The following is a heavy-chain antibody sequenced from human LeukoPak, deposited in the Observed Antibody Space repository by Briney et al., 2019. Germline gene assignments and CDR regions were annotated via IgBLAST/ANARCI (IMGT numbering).Heavy chain of an antibody. D-gene: IGHD4-11*01. Sequence: GGSLRLSCAASGFTFSSYGMHWVRQAPGKGLEWVAFIRYDGSNKYYADSVKGRFTISRDNSKNTLYLQMNSLRAEDTAVYYCAKDDYSNRGFFDYWGQGTLVTVSS. CDR3: AKDDYSNRGFFDY. V-gene: IGHV3-30*02. CDR2: IRYDGSNK. CDR1: GFTFSSYG. J-gene: IGHJ4*02.